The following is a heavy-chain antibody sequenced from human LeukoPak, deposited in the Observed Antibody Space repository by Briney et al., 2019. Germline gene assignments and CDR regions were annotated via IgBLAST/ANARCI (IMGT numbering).Heavy chain of an antibody. CDR2: IKQDGTEK. CDR1: GFSFTTYW. V-gene: IGHV3-7*01. J-gene: IGHJ6*03. Sequence: PGGSLRLSCAASGFSFTTYWMSWVRQAPGKGLEWVANIKQDGTEKYYVDSVKGRFTISRDNAKNSLYLQMNSLRAGDTAVYYCARSRYYYYMDVWGKGTTVTISS. CDR3: ARSRYYYYMDV.